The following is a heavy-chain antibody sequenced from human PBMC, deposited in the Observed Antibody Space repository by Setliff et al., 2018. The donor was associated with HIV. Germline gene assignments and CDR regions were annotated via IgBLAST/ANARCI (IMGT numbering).Heavy chain of an antibody. CDR2: IDYSGSA. J-gene: IGHJ4*02. D-gene: IGHD5-18*01. V-gene: IGHV4-31*03. CDR3: AREGKTAMVTKYFDY. CDR1: GGCVNSATYY. Sequence: SETLSLTCTVSGGCVNSATYYWSWIRQHPGKGLEWIGYIDYSGSAFYNPSLKSRITISVDTSKNQFSLRMKSVTAADTAMYYCAREGKTAMVTKYFDYWGQGTMVTVSS.